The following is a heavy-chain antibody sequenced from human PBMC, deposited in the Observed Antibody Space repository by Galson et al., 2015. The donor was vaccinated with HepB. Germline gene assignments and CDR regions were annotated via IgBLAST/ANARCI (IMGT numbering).Heavy chain of an antibody. CDR1: GFTFSSYG. J-gene: IGHJ6*02. Sequence: SLRLSCAASGFTFSSYGMHWVRQAPGKGLEWVAVIWYDGSNKYYADSVKGRFTISRDNSKNTLYLQMNSLRAEDTAVYYCARDRYRLLHGSGEGGMDVWGQGTTVTVSS. CDR3: ARDRYRLLHGSGEGGMDV. CDR2: IWYDGSNK. V-gene: IGHV3-33*01. D-gene: IGHD3-10*01.